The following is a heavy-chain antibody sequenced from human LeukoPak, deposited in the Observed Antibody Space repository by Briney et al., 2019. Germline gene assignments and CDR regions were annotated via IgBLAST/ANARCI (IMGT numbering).Heavy chain of an antibody. D-gene: IGHD3-3*01. J-gene: IGHJ6*02. Sequence: GASVKASCKASGGTFNNFAISWVRQAPGQGLEWVGGIIPMSGTANYAQKFQGRVTITADESTSTAYMELSSLRSEDTAIYYCASPVKYYDTWSGYPPFDVWGQGTTVTVSS. CDR2: IIPMSGTA. CDR3: ASPVKYYDTWSGYPPFDV. V-gene: IGHV1-69*13. CDR1: GGTFNNFA.